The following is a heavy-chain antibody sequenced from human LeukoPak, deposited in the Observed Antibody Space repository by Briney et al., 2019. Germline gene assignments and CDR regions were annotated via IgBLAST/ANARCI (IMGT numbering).Heavy chain of an antibody. CDR1: GFTFSSYA. J-gene: IGHJ3*02. CDR2: ISYDGSNK. D-gene: IGHD4-17*01. Sequence: GGSLRLSCAASGFTFSSYAMHWVRQAPGRGLEWVAVISYDGSNKYYADSVKGRFTISRDNSKNTLYLQMNSLRAEDTAVYYCARGTDYGDHAGAFDIWGQGTMVTVSS. CDR3: ARGTDYGDHAGAFDI. V-gene: IGHV3-30-3*01.